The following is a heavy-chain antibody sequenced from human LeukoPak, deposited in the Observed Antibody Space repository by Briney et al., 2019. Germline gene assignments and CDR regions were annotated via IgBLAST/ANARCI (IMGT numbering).Heavy chain of an antibody. CDR1: GFTFLDYG. V-gene: IGHV3-20*01. D-gene: IGHD3-22*01. CDR2: INWNGGST. Sequence: GWSLTLSCAACGFTFLDYGMSWVRPAPGKGLEWVYGINWNGGSTGYADSVKGRFTISRDNAKNSLYLQMNSLRAEDTALYHCARDSSRGITMIIDWGQGTLVTVSS. CDR3: ARDSSRGITMIID. J-gene: IGHJ4*02.